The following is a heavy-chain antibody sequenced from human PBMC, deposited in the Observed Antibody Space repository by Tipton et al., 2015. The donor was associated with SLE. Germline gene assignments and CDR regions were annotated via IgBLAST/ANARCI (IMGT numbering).Heavy chain of an antibody. D-gene: IGHD3-3*01. V-gene: IGHV3-30-3*01. CDR2: ISYDGSNK. CDR3: AREPPRYFDFWSGSHPDY. Sequence: SLRLSCAASGFTFSSYAIHWVRQAPGKGLEWVAVISYDGSNKYYADSVKGRFTISRDNSKNTLYLQMNSLRAEDTAVYYCAREPPRYFDFWSGSHPDYWGQGTLVTVSS. J-gene: IGHJ4*02. CDR1: GFTFSSYA.